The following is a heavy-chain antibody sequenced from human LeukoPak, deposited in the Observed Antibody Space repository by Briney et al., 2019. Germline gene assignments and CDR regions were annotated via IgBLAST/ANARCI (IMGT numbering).Heavy chain of an antibody. CDR2: INPNSGGT. D-gene: IGHD3-3*01. Sequence: GASVKVSCKTSGYTFTSYYIHWVRQAPGQGLEWMGWINPNSGGTNYAQKFQGRVTMTRDTSISTAYMELSRLRSDDTAVYYCARDHSNDFWSGSGPLYYMDVWGKGTTVTVSS. V-gene: IGHV1-2*02. CDR1: GYTFTSYY. J-gene: IGHJ6*03. CDR3: ARDHSNDFWSGSGPLYYMDV.